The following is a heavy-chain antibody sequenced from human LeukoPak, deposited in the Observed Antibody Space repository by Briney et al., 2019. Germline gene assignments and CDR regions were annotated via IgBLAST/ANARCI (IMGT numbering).Heavy chain of an antibody. Sequence: PGGSLRLSCAASGFTVSSNYMSWVRQAPGKGLEWVSVIYSGGSTYYADSVKGRFTISSDNSKNTLYLQMNSLRAEDTAVYYCSYSSSSVGYMDVWGKGTTVTVSS. CDR3: SYSSSSVGYMDV. J-gene: IGHJ6*03. CDR1: GFTVSSNY. V-gene: IGHV3-53*01. D-gene: IGHD6-6*01. CDR2: IYSGGST.